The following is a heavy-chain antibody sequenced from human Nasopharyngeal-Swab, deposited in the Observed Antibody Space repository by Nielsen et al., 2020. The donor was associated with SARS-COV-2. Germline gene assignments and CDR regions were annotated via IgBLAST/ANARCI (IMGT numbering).Heavy chain of an antibody. J-gene: IGHJ4*02. Sequence: LKISCAASGFTFSDYYMSWVRQAPGKGLEWVSVLYSGGLTNYADSVKGRFTISRDNSKNTLYLQMNSLRAEDTAVYYCAREGSWDTAFDYWGQGTLVTVSS. CDR2: LYSGGLT. D-gene: IGHD5-18*01. CDR1: GFTFSDYY. CDR3: AREGSWDTAFDY. V-gene: IGHV3-53*01.